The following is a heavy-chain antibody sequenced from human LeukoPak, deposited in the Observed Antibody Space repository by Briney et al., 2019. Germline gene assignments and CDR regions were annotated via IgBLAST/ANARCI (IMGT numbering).Heavy chain of an antibody. CDR3: AKGGTSSWYFVFDY. Sequence: PGGSLRLSCAASGFTFRSYAMTWVRQAPGKGLEWVSVISGSGGNAYYADSVKGRFTISRDNFKNTLCLQMNSLTAEDTAIYYCAKGGTSSWYFVFDYWGQGVLVTVSS. CDR1: GFTFRSYA. CDR2: ISGSGGNA. D-gene: IGHD6-13*01. J-gene: IGHJ4*02. V-gene: IGHV3-23*01.